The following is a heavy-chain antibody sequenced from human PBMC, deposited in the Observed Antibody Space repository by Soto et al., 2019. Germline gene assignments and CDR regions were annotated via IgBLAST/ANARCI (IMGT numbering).Heavy chain of an antibody. CDR3: ARTPKLRYFDWPDAFDI. D-gene: IGHD3-9*01. CDR1: GGSFSGYY. V-gene: IGHV4-34*01. Sequence: QVQLQQWGAGLLKPSETLSLTCAVYGGSFSGYYWSWIRQPPGKGLAWIGEINHSGSTNYNPSLKSRVTISVDTSKNQFSLKLSSETAADTAVYYCARTPKLRYFDWPDAFDIWGQGTMVTVSS. J-gene: IGHJ3*02. CDR2: INHSGST.